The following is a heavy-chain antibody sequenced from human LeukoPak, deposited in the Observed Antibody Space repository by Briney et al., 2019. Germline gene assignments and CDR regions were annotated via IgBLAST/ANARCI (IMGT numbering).Heavy chain of an antibody. CDR1: GFTFSNSA. CDR2: VSYDGTKT. D-gene: IGHD3-22*01. CDR3: AKDGSVMVNPTYYFDH. Sequence: GGSLRLSCTASGFTFSNSAMHWVRQAPGKGLEWVAIVSYDGTKTFYADSVKGRFAISRDNPTNMLYLQMNSLRAEDTAVYYCAKDGSVMVNPTYYFDHWGQGVPVTVSS. J-gene: IGHJ1*01. V-gene: IGHV3-30*09.